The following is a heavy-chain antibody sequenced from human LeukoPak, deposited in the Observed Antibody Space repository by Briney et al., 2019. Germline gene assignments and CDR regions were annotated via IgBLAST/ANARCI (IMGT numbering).Heavy chain of an antibody. J-gene: IGHJ4*02. CDR3: ARDYSGSYYPYFDY. V-gene: IGHV3-23*01. CDR2: ISGSGGST. CDR1: GFTFSSYA. D-gene: IGHD1-26*01. Sequence: GGSLRLSCAASGFTFSSYAMSWVRQAPGKGLEWVSVISGSGGSTYYADSVKGRFTISRDNSKNTLYLQMNSLRAEDTAVYYCARDYSGSYYPYFDYWGQGTLVTVSS.